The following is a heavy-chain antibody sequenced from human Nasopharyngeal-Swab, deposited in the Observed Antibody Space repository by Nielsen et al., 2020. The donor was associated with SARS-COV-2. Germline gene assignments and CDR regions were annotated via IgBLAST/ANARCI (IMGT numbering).Heavy chain of an antibody. Sequence: SETLSLTCTVSGGSISSSSYYWGWIRQPPGKGLEWIGSIYYSGSTYYNPSLKSRVTISVDTSKNQFSLKLSSVTAADTAVYYCATIDFWSGTAHYLGQGTLVTVSS. CDR2: IYYSGST. V-gene: IGHV4-39*07. CDR3: ATIDFWSGTAHY. J-gene: IGHJ4*02. D-gene: IGHD3-3*01. CDR1: GGSISSSSYY.